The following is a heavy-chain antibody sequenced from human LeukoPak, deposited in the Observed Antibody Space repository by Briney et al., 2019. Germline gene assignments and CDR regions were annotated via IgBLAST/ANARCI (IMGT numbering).Heavy chain of an antibody. CDR2: IYWGDDN. J-gene: IGHJ5*02. D-gene: IGHD3-3*01. V-gene: IGHV2-5*02. CDR3: AHSPIYDFWSDLDP. CDR1: GFSLSTSGVG. Sequence: SGPTLVKPTQTLTLTCTFSGFSLSTSGVGVGWIRQPPGKALEWLALIYWGDDNPYSPSLKSRLTITKEPSKNQVVITITNMDPVDTATYNCAHSPIYDFWSDLDPWGQGTLVTVSS.